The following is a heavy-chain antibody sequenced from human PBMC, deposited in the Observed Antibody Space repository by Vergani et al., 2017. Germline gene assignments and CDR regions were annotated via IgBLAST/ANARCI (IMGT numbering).Heavy chain of an antibody. V-gene: IGHV1-69*01. CDR3: AKTHEGDSGYDYFDY. Sequence: QVHLVQSGAEVKKPGSSVKVSCKASGDSISTHSFSWVRQAPGQGLEWMGGIIPLFGTTYYAPKFQGRVTITADESTTTGYMELSRLRSDDTAVYYCAKTHEGDSGYDYFDYWGQGTLVTVSS. D-gene: IGHD5-12*01. CDR2: IIPLFGTT. J-gene: IGHJ4*02. CDR1: GDSISTHS.